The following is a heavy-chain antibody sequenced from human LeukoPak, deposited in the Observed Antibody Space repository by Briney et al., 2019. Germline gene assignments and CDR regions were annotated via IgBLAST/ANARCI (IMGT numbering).Heavy chain of an antibody. CDR2: IYYSGSI. V-gene: IGHV4-39*07. Sequence: SETLSLTCTVSGGSISSSSYYWGWIRQPPGKGLEWIGSIYYSGSIYYNPSLKSRVTISVDRSKNQFSLKLSSVTAADTAVYYCASHGWLQLKGTFDIWGQGTMVTVSS. CDR3: ASHGWLQLKGTFDI. D-gene: IGHD5-24*01. J-gene: IGHJ3*02. CDR1: GGSISSSSYY.